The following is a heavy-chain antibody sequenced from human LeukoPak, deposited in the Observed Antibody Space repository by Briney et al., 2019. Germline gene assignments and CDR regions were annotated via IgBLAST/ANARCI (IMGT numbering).Heavy chain of an antibody. CDR1: GFTFSSYW. J-gene: IGHJ4*02. V-gene: IGHV3-7*01. D-gene: IGHD3-22*01. CDR2: IKQDGSEK. CDR3: ASVPYYYDSSFGY. Sequence: GGSLRLSCAASGFTFSSYWMSWVRQAPGKGLEWVANIKQDGSEKYYVDSVKGRFTIPRDNAKNSLYLQMNSLRAEDTAVYYCASVPYYYDSSFGYWGQGTLVTVSS.